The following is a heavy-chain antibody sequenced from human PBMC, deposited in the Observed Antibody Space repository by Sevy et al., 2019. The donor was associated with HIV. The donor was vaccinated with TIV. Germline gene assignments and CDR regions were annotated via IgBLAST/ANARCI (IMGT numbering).Heavy chain of an antibody. J-gene: IGHJ4*02. CDR2: IYGGGET. CDR1: GFSVSSNF. Sequence: GGSLRLSCAASGFSVSSNFMSWVRQAPGRGLEWVSIIYGGGETYYAESVKGRFTISRDSSRNTVFLQMNSLGAEDTAIYYCTTSPRPNLADYWGQGTLVTVSS. V-gene: IGHV3-53*01. CDR3: TTSPRPNLADY. D-gene: IGHD6-6*01.